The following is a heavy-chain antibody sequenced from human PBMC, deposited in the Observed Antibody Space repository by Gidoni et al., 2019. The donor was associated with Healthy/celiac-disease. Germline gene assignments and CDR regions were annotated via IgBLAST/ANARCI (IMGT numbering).Heavy chain of an antibody. D-gene: IGHD3-3*01. CDR3: TTDGYDFWSGYYWTLDY. Sequence: EVQLVESGGGLVKPGGSLRRSCAASGFTFSNAWMSWVRQAPGKGLGWVGRIKSKTDGGTTDYAAPVKGRFTISRDDSKNTLYLQMNSLKTEDTAVYYCTTDGYDFWSGYYWTLDYWGQGTLVTVSS. CDR1: GFTFSNAW. V-gene: IGHV3-15*01. CDR2: IKSKTDGGTT. J-gene: IGHJ4*02.